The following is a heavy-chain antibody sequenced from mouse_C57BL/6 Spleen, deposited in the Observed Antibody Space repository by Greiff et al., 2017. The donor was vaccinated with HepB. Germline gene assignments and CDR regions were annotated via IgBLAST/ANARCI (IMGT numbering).Heavy chain of an antibody. J-gene: IGHJ2*01. Sequence: QVQLQQPGAELVRPGSSVKLSCKASGYTFTSYWMHWVKQRPIQGLEWIGNIDPSDSETHYNQKFKDKATLTVDKSSSTAYMQLSSLTSEDSAVYYCARERENWDYFDYWGQGTTLTVSS. CDR3: ARERENWDYFDY. D-gene: IGHD4-1*01. CDR2: IDPSDSET. CDR1: GYTFTSYW. V-gene: IGHV1-52*01.